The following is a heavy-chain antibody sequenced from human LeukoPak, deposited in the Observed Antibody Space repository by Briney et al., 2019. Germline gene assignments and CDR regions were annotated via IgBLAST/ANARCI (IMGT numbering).Heavy chain of an antibody. CDR3: VRNGYFSADY. CDR1: GGSISSSTYY. D-gene: IGHD4-17*01. J-gene: IGHJ4*02. Sequence: SEALSLTCIVSGGSISSSTYYWGWIRQPPGKGLEWIGSLYYSGSTSYNPSLKSRVTISVDKSKNQFSLMLTSVTAADTAVYYCVRNGYFSADYWGQGTLVTVSS. CDR2: LYYSGST. V-gene: IGHV4-39*07.